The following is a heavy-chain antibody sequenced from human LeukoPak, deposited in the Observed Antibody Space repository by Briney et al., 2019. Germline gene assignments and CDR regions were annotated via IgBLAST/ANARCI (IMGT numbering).Heavy chain of an antibody. J-gene: IGHJ4*02. V-gene: IGHV3-30-3*01. CDR3: ARERPSYCFDY. CDR2: ISYDGSNK. Sequence: PGRSLRLSCAASGFTFSSYAMHWVRQAPGKGLEWVAVISYDGSNKYYADSVKGRFTISRDNSKNTLYLQMNSLRAEDTAVYYCARERPSYCFDYWGQGTLVTVSS. CDR1: GFTFSSYA.